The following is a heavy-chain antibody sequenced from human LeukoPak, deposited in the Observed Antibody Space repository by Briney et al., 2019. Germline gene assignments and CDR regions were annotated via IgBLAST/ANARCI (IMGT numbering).Heavy chain of an antibody. CDR1: GGSISSSSYY. CDR3: ARVSGSYQYFDY. D-gene: IGHD3-22*01. V-gene: IGHV4-39*01. J-gene: IGHJ4*02. Sequence: SETLSLTCTVSGGSISSSSYYWGWIRQPPGKGLEWIGNIHYTGSTYSNPSLKSRITISVDTSKNQFSLKLSSVTAADTAVYYCARVSGSYQYFDYWGQGTLVTVS. CDR2: IHYTGST.